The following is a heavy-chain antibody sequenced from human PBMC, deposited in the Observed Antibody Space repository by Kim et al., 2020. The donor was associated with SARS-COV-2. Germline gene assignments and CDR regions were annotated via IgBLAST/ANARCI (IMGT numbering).Heavy chain of an antibody. J-gene: IGHJ3*02. V-gene: IGHV4-34*01. CDR3: ARGRTAGTSDAFDI. D-gene: IGHD6-13*01. Sequence: NPSLKSRVTMSVDTSRHQFSLKLSSVTAADTAVYYCARGRTAGTSDAFDIWGQGTMVTVSS.